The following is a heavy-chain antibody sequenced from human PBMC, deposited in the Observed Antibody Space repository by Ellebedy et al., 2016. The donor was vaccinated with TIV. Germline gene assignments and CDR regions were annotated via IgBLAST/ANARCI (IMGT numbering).Heavy chain of an antibody. V-gene: IGHV3-74*01. CDR1: GGSFGVYY. CDR3: TRVARTSPVY. CDR2: ISRDGDIR. Sequence: ETLSLTCAVDGGSFGVYYWNWIRQSPGKGLEWVSRISRDGDIRGYAEFAKGRFTISRDNTKNSLLLHLNSLRAEDTAVYYCTRVARTSPVYWGQGTLVTVSS. J-gene: IGHJ4*02.